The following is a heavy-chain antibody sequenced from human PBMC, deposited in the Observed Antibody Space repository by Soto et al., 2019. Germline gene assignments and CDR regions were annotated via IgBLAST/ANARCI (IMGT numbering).Heavy chain of an antibody. Sequence: ASVKVSCKASGYTFTGYYMHWVRQAPGQGLEWMGWINPNSGGTNYAQKFQGWVTMTRDTSISTAYMELSRLRSDDTAVYYCARVPLKLERREGSKDAFDIWGQGTMVTVSS. CDR2: INPNSGGT. D-gene: IGHD1-1*01. CDR1: GYTFTGYY. CDR3: ARVPLKLERREGSKDAFDI. J-gene: IGHJ3*02. V-gene: IGHV1-2*04.